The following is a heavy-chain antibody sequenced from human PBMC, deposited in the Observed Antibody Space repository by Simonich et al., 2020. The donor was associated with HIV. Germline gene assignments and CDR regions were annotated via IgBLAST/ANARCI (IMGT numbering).Heavy chain of an antibody. J-gene: IGHJ5*02. Sequence: KGRFTVSRDNAKNSVYLQMNNLRAEDTAFYYCARGSGSYVDWFDPWGQGTLVTVSS. D-gene: IGHD1-26*01. CDR3: ARGSGSYVDWFDP. V-gene: IGHV3-48*01.